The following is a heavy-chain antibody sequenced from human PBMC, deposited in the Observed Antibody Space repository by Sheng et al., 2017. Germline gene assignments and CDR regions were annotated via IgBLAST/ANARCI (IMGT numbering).Heavy chain of an antibody. CDR3: ARSRGIVGAARPGY. CDR1: GGSISSSSYY. J-gene: IGHJ4*02. CDR2: IYYSGST. Sequence: QLQLQESGPGLVKPSETLSLTCTVSGGSISSSSYYWGWIRQPPGKGLEWIGSIYYSGSTYYNPSLKSRVTISVDTSKNQFSLKLSSVTAADTAVYYCARSRGIVGAARPGYWGQGTLVTVSS. V-gene: IGHV4-39*07. D-gene: IGHD1-26*01.